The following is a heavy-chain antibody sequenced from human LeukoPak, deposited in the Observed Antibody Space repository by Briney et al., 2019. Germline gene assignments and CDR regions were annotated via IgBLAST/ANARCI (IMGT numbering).Heavy chain of an antibody. CDR3: ARAGYCSSTSCYMTYYFDY. Sequence: ASVKVSCKASGYTFTSYDINWVRQATGQGLEWMGWISAYNGNTNYAQKLQGRVTMTTDTSTSTAYMELRSLRSDDTAVYYCARAGYCSSTSCYMTYYFDYWGQGTLVTVSS. D-gene: IGHD2-2*03. J-gene: IGHJ4*02. CDR1: GYTFTSYD. V-gene: IGHV1-18*01. CDR2: ISAYNGNT.